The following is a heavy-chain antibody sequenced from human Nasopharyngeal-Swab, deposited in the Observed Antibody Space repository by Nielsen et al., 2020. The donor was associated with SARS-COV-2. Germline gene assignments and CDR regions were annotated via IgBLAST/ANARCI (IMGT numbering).Heavy chain of an antibody. D-gene: IGHD6-19*01. Sequence: GESLKISCKGSGYSFPSYWISWVRQMPGKGLEWVGRICPSDSYTNYSPSFQVHITTSADKSISTAYLQWSSLKSSDTAMYYCARHHSVGGVYYFDYWGQGTLVTVSS. V-gene: IGHV5-10-1*01. CDR2: ICPSDSYT. CDR3: ARHHSVGGVYYFDY. CDR1: GYSFPSYW. J-gene: IGHJ4*02.